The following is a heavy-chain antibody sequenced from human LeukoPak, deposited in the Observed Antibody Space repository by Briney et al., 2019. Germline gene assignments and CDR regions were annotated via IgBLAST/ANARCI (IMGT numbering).Heavy chain of an antibody. CDR2: ISGSGGST. V-gene: IGHV3-23*01. D-gene: IGHD2-2*01. CDR1: GSTFDDYA. Sequence: PGRSLRLSCAASGSTFDDYAMHWVRQAPGKGLEWVSAISGSGGSTYYADSVKGRFTISRDNSKNTLYLQMNSLRAEDTAVYYCAKVLGTSDDIPPFDYWGQGTLVTVSS. J-gene: IGHJ4*02. CDR3: AKVLGTSDDIPPFDY.